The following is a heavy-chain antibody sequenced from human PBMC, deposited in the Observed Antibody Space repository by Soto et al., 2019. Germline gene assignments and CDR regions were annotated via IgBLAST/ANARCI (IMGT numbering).Heavy chain of an antibody. CDR1: GGSFSGYY. D-gene: IGHD3-16*01. J-gene: IGHJ4*02. Sequence: QVQLQQGGAGLLKPSETLSLTCAVYGGSFSGYYWSWIRQPPGKGLEWIGEINHSGSTNYNPSLKSRVTISVDTSKNQLSLKLSSVTAADTAVYYCARTGGSPFDYWGQGTLVTVSS. CDR3: ARTGGSPFDY. CDR2: INHSGST. V-gene: IGHV4-34*01.